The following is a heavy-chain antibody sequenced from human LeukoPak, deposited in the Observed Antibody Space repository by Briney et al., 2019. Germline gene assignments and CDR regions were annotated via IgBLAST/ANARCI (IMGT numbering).Heavy chain of an antibody. V-gene: IGHV4-30-2*01. CDR2: IYHSGST. J-gene: IGHJ5*02. CDR1: GGSISSGGYY. D-gene: IGHD3-10*01. CDR3: ARDLRITMVRGVMGWFDP. Sequence: SETLSLTCTVSGGSISSGGYYWSWIRQPPGKGLEWIGYIYHSGSTYYNPSLKSRVTISVDRSKNQFSLKLSSVTAADTAVYYCARDLRITMVRGVMGWFDPWGQGTLVTVSS.